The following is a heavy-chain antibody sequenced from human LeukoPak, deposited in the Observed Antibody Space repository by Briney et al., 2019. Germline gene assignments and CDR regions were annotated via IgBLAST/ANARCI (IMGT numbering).Heavy chain of an antibody. J-gene: IGHJ4*02. CDR3: ARYSYGGYYFDY. D-gene: IGHD5-18*01. Sequence: SETLSLTCTVSGGSINSGGYYWNWIRQPPGKELEWIGYIYYSGSTNYNPSLKSRVTISVDTSKNQFSLNLSSVTAADTAVYYCARYSYGGYYFDYWGQGTLVTVSS. V-gene: IGHV4-61*08. CDR1: GGSINSGGYY. CDR2: IYYSGST.